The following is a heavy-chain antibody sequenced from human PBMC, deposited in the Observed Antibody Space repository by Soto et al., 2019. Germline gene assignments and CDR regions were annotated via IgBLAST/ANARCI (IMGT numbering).Heavy chain of an antibody. Sequence: SETLSLTCTVSGGSISSGGYYWSWIRQHPGKGLEWIGYIYYSGSTYYNPSLKSRVTISVDMSKNQFSLKLSSVTAADTAVYYCARDRIYGGIDYWGQGTLVTVSS. V-gene: IGHV4-31*03. CDR3: ARDRIYGGIDY. CDR2: IYYSGST. D-gene: IGHD4-17*01. CDR1: GGSISSGGYY. J-gene: IGHJ4*02.